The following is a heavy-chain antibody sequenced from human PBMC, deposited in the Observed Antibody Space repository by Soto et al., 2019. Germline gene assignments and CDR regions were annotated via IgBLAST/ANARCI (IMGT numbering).Heavy chain of an antibody. CDR2: ISAYNGNT. V-gene: IGHV1-18*01. CDR3: ARDRVVPAAMYYYYGMDV. D-gene: IGHD2-2*01. Sequence: QVQLVQSGAEVKKPGASVKVSCKASGYTFTSYGISWVRQAPGQGLEWMGWISAYNGNTNYAQKLQGRVTMTTDTSTXTXSMELRSLRSDDTAVYYCARDRVVPAAMYYYYGMDVWGQGTTVTVSS. J-gene: IGHJ6*02. CDR1: GYTFTSYG.